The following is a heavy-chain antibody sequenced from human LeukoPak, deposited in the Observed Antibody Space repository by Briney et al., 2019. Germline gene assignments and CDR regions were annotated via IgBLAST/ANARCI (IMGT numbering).Heavy chain of an antibody. CDR2: ITASGTDT. D-gene: IGHD6-19*01. CDR3: AKYSSGWVNDY. CDR1: GFTFKSYG. V-gene: IGHV3-23*01. Sequence: GGSLRLSCEASGFTFKSYGMSWVRQAPGKGLQWVSTITASGTDTFYADSVKGRFTISRDNSKNTLSLQMNSLRAEDTALYYCAKYSSGWVNDYWGQGTLVTVSS. J-gene: IGHJ4*02.